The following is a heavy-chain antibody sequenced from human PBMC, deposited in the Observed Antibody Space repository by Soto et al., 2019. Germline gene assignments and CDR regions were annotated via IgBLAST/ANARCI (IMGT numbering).Heavy chain of an antibody. D-gene: IGHD6-6*01. V-gene: IGHV4-4*02. CDR2: IYHTGIT. Sequence: SETLSLTCAVSGFSISNNNWWTWVRQPPGKGLEWVGDIYHTGITNYSPSLKSRVTISVDNSKNQFSLRLTSVTAADTAVYYCARLSSSGLYYYFGMDVWGQGTTVTVS. J-gene: IGHJ6*02. CDR3: ARLSSSGLYYYFGMDV. CDR1: GFSISNNNW.